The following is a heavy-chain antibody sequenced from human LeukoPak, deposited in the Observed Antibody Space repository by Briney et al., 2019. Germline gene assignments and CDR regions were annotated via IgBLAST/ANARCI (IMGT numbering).Heavy chain of an antibody. J-gene: IGHJ4*02. CDR2: IYTSGST. Sequence: PSETLSLTCTVSGGSISSYYWSWIRQPAGKGVEWIGRIYTSGSTNYNPSLKSRVTMSVDTSKNQFSLKLSSVTAADTAVYYCARVSGYDWESFYDYWGQGTLVTVSS. CDR3: ARVSGYDWESFYDY. CDR1: GGSISSYY. V-gene: IGHV4-4*07. D-gene: IGHD5-12*01.